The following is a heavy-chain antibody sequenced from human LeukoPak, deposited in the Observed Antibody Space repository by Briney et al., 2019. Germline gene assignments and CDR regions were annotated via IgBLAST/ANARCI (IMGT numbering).Heavy chain of an antibody. CDR1: GFTFSNYS. J-gene: IGHJ4*02. V-gene: IGHV3-23*01. CDR2: IRGTGTTT. Sequence: GGSLRLSCAASGFTFSNYSMNWVRQAPGEGLEWVSAIRGTGTTTFYAASVKGRFTISRDNSKNTADLQMNSLRAEDTAVYYCAKVSWLGTLPSYHFDSWGQGTQVTVSS. D-gene: IGHD6-19*01. CDR3: AKVSWLGTLPSYHFDS.